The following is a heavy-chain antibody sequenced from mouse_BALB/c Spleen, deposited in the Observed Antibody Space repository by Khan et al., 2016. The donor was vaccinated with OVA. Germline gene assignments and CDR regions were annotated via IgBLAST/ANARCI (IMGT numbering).Heavy chain of an antibody. D-gene: IGHD2-4*01. V-gene: IGHV5-6*01. CDR1: GFTFSSYG. CDR3: ARHETTMILFAY. J-gene: IGHJ3*01. Sequence: EVELVESGGDLVKPGGSPKLSCAASGFTFSSYGMSWVRQTPDKRLEWVATISSGGSHTYYPDRVKGRFTISRDNAKNTLYLQMSSLNSEDTAMYYCARHETTMILFAYWGQGTLVTVSA. CDR2: ISSGGSHT.